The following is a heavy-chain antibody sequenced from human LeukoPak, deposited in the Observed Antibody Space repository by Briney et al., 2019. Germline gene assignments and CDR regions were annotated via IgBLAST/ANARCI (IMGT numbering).Heavy chain of an antibody. D-gene: IGHD2-2*03. V-gene: IGHV1-2*02. J-gene: IGHJ4*02. CDR2: INPNSGGT. CDR3: ATSGYCSSTSCYLDY. Sequence: ASVKVSCKVSGYTLTELSMHWVRQAPGQGLEWMGWINPNSGGTNYAQKFQGRVTMTRDTSISTAYMELSRLRSDDTAVYYCATSGYCSSTSCYLDYWGQGTLVTVSS. CDR1: GYTLTELS.